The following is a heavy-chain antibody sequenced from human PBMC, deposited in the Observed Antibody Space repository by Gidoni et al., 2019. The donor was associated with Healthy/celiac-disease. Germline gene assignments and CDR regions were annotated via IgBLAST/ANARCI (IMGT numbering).Heavy chain of an antibody. V-gene: IGHV4-39*01. D-gene: IGHD3-3*01. CDR2: IYYSGST. CDR3: ARQSWSGYYIDWFDP. CDR1: GGSISSSSYY. J-gene: IGHJ5*02. Sequence: QLQLQESGPGLVKPSETLSLTCTVAGGSISSSSYYWGWIRQPPGKGLEWIVSIYYSGSTYYNPSLKSRVTISVDTSKNQFSLKLSSLTAAYTAVYYCARQSWSGYYIDWFDPWGQGTLVTVSS.